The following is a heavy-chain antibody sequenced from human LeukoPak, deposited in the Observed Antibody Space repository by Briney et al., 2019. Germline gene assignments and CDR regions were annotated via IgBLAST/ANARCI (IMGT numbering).Heavy chain of an antibody. D-gene: IGHD1-1*01. Sequence: PGGSLRLFCTASGYTFSIYAVICLRHARGKGVVGVSAFCGCGCRTFYADCVKRRFTIPRHYYKNKLYLQMNSLRAEDTAVYYCAKPRGNWEPSAFDIWGQGTMVTVSS. J-gene: IGHJ3*02. CDR1: GYTFSIYA. CDR3: AKPRGNWEPSAFDI. V-gene: IGHV3-23*01. CDR2: FCGCGCRT.